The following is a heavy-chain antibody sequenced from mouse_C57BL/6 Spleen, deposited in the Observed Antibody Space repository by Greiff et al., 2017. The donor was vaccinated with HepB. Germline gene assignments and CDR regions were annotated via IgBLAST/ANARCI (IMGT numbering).Heavy chain of an antibody. CDR1: GFSLTSYG. D-gene: IGHD2-3*01. J-gene: IGHJ2*01. V-gene: IGHV2-2*01. CDR2: IWSGGST. Sequence: VQLQQSGPGLVQPSQSLSITCTVSGFSLTSYGVHWVRQSPGKGLEWMGVIWSGGSTDDNAAFISRLSISKDNSKSHIFFKMNSLQADDTAIYYCARIFYDGYPDYWGQGTTLTVSS. CDR3: ARIFYDGYPDY.